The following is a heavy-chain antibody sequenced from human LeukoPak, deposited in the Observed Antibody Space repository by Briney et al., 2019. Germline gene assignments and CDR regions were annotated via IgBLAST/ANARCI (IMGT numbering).Heavy chain of an antibody. CDR3: ARTIARDGYKKGFDP. CDR2: IIPIFGTA. CDR1: GGTFSSYA. D-gene: IGHD5-24*01. J-gene: IGHJ5*02. Sequence: SVKVSCKASGGTFSSYAISWVRQAPGQGLEWMGGIIPIFGTASYAQKFQGRVTITADKSTSTAYMELSSLRSEDTAVYYCARTIARDGYKKGFDPWGQGTLVTVSS. V-gene: IGHV1-69*06.